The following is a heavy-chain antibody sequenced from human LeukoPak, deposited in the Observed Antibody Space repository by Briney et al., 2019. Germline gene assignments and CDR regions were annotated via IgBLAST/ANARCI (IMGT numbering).Heavy chain of an antibody. CDR2: IKQDGSEK. V-gene: IGHV3-7*01. Sequence: GGSLRLSCAASGFTFSSYEMNWVRQAPGKGLEWVANIKQDGSEKYYVDSVKGRFTISRDNAKNSLYLQMNSLRAEDTAVYYCAGDLEAMQQGVVGYFDYWGQGTLVTVSS. D-gene: IGHD3-16*02. CDR1: GFTFSSYE. CDR3: AGDLEAMQQGVVGYFDY. J-gene: IGHJ4*02.